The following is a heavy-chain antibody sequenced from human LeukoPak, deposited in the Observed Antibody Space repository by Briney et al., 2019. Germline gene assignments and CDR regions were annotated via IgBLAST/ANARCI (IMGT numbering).Heavy chain of an antibody. CDR2: ILPNGSKK. V-gene: IGHV3-30*04. CDR3: ARGGGLDV. D-gene: IGHD3-16*01. J-gene: IGHJ6*02. Sequence: GGSLRLSCVASRFTFENYVMHWVRQAPGKGLEWVSLILPNGSKKYYADSVKGRFTISRDNAKNSLYLQMSNLRAEDTAVYFCARGGGLDVWGQGATVTVSS. CDR1: RFTFENYV.